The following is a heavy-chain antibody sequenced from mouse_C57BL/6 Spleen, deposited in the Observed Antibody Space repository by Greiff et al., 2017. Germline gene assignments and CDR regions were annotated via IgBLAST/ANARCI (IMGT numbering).Heavy chain of an antibody. CDR2: IDPSDSYT. Sequence: QVQLQQPGAELVMPGASVKLSCKASGYTFTSYWMHWVKQRPGQGLEWIGEIDPSDSYTNYNQKFKGKSTLTVDKSSSTAYMQLSSLTSEDSAVYYCARNGRSAKNYFDYWGQGTTLTVSS. V-gene: IGHV1-69*01. CDR3: ARNGRSAKNYFDY. CDR1: GYTFTSYW. J-gene: IGHJ2*01. D-gene: IGHD1-2*01.